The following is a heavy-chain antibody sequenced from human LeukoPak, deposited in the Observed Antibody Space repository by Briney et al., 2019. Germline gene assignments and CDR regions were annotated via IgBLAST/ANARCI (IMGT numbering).Heavy chain of an antibody. Sequence: GRSLRLSCAASGFTFSSYGMHWVRQAPGKGLEWVAVIWYDGSNKYYADSVKGRFTISRDNSKNTLYLQMNSLRAEDTAVYYRARDGNYVYYYYYMAVWGKGTTVTVSS. CDR3: ARDGNYVYYYYYMAV. V-gene: IGHV3-33*01. CDR1: GFTFSSYG. CDR2: IWYDGSNK. D-gene: IGHD4-11*01. J-gene: IGHJ6*03.